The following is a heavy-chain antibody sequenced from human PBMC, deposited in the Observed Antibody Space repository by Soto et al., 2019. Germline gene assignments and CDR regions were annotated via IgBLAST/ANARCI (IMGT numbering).Heavy chain of an antibody. J-gene: IGHJ4*02. D-gene: IGHD6-13*01. CDR2: IRAYNVNT. Sequence: ASVKVSCKASGYTFPSYGISWVRQAPGQGLEWMGWIRAYNVNTNYAQKFQGRVTMTTDTSTSTAYMELRSLRSDNTAVYYCARVFGSAAEMFIDYWGQGTLVTVSS. CDR3: ARVFGSAAEMFIDY. CDR1: GYTFPSYG. V-gene: IGHV1-18*01.